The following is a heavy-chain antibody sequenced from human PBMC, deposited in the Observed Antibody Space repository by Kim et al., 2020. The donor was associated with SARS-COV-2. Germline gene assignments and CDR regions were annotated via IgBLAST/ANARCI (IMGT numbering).Heavy chain of an antibody. CDR1: GGSFSGYY. CDR3: ARGLLASPRADY. V-gene: IGHV4-34*01. CDR2: INHSGST. Sequence: SETLSLTCAVYGGSFSGYYWSWIRQPPGKGLEWIGEINHSGSTNYNPSLKSRVTISVDTSKNQFSLKLSSVTAAETAVDYCARGLLASPRADYWGQGTL. D-gene: IGHD6-6*01. J-gene: IGHJ4*02.